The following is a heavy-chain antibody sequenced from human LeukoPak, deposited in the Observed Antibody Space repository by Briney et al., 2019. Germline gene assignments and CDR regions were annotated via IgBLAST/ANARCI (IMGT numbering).Heavy chain of an antibody. CDR2: IYSGGTT. Sequence: GGSLRLSCAASGFSVSSNFMSWVRQAPGKGLEWVSVIYSGGTTYNADSVRGRFTISRDNSKNTLYLQMNSLRAEDTAVYYCARDGYGYNYMDVWGKGATVTVSS. CDR1: GFSVSSNF. V-gene: IGHV3-53*01. J-gene: IGHJ6*03. CDR3: ARDGYGYNYMDV. D-gene: IGHD5-12*01.